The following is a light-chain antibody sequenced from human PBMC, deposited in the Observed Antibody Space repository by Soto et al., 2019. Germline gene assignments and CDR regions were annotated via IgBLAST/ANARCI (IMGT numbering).Light chain of an antibody. CDR2: GAS. CDR3: QQFNNWPPWT. CDR1: QNVGNN. Sequence: EIVLTQSPATLSLSPGERGTLSCRASQNVGNNLVWYQQKPGQAPRLLIYGASTRAAGIPDRFSGSGSGTEFTLTISGLQSDDFAVYYCQQFNNWPPWTFGQGTRWISN. V-gene: IGKV3-15*01. J-gene: IGKJ1*01.